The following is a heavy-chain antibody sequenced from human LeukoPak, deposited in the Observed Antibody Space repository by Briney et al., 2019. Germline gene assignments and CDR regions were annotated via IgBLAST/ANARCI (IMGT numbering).Heavy chain of an antibody. J-gene: IGHJ4*02. CDR2: INSDGSST. V-gene: IGHV3-74*01. Sequence: GGSLRLSCAASGFTFSSYWMHWVRQAPGKGLVWVSRINSDGSSTSYADSVKGRLTISRDNAKNTLYLQMNSLRAEDTAVYYCARAYYDILTGYDYWGQGTLVTVSS. CDR1: GFTFSSYW. D-gene: IGHD3-9*01. CDR3: ARAYYDILTGYDY.